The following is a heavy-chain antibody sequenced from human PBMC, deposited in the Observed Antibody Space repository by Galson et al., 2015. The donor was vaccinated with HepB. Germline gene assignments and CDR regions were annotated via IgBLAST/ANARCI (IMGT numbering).Heavy chain of an antibody. CDR2: ISYDGSDK. Sequence: SLRLSCAASGFTFSNYGMHWVRQTPGKGLEWVAVISYDGSDKYFADSVKGRFTISRDNSKNTLYLQMNSLRAEDTAVYYCTRDRYCTSTTCSGYYYGMDVWGQETLVTVSS. V-gene: IGHV3-33*01. D-gene: IGHD2-2*01. CDR3: TRDRYCTSTTCSGYYYGMDV. J-gene: IGHJ6*02. CDR1: GFTFSNYG.